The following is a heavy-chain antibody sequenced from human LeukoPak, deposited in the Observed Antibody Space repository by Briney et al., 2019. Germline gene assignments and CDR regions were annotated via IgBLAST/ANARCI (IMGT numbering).Heavy chain of an antibody. D-gene: IGHD3-3*01. Sequence: PGGSLRLSCVASGFTFSSYAMSWVRQAPGKGLEWVSAISGSGGSTYYADSVKGRFTISRDNSKNTLYLQMNSLRAEDTAVYYCAKDGTESYYDFWSGLTGYYFDYWGQGTLVTVSS. CDR3: AKDGTESYYDFWSGLTGYYFDY. V-gene: IGHV3-23*01. CDR1: GFTFSSYA. J-gene: IGHJ4*02. CDR2: ISGSGGST.